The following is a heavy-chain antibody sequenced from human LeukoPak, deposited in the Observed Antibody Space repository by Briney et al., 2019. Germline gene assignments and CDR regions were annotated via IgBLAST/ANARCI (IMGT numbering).Heavy chain of an antibody. V-gene: IGHV4-59*01. D-gene: IGHD2-8*01. CDR1: GGSLSSYY. J-gene: IGHJ4*02. CDR2: IYYSGST. Sequence: SETLSLTCTVSGGSLSSYYWSWIRQPPGKGLEWIGYIYYSGSTNYNPSLTSRATISVDTPKNQFSLKLSSVTAADTAVYYCARDSTYYTNGVCHEVLDYWGQGTLATDSS. CDR3: ARDSTYYTNGVCHEVLDY.